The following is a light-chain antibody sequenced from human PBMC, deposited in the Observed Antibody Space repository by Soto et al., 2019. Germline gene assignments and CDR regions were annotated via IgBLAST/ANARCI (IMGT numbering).Light chain of an antibody. Sequence: EIVMTQSPATLSVSPGERATLSCRASQSVSSNLAWYQQKPGHAPRLLIHGASTRATGISARFSGSGSGTEFTLTISSLQSEDFAVYYCQQYNNWPRTFGQGTKVEIK. CDR2: GAS. CDR1: QSVSSN. V-gene: IGKV3-15*01. CDR3: QQYNNWPRT. J-gene: IGKJ1*01.